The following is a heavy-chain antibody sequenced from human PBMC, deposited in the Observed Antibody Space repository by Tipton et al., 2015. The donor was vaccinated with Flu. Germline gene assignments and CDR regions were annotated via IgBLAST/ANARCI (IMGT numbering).Heavy chain of an antibody. CDR2: IYYSGST. J-gene: IGHJ2*01. D-gene: IGHD1-26*01. V-gene: IGHV4-39*07. Sequence: TLSLTCTVSGGSVSSRSHYWGWIRQPPGKGLEWIGSIYYSGSTYYNPSLKSRVTISVDTSKNQFSLKLSSVTAADTAVYYCARLKYGGSYMWYFDLWGRGTLVTVSS. CDR3: ARLKYGGSYMWYFDL. CDR1: GGSVSSRSHY.